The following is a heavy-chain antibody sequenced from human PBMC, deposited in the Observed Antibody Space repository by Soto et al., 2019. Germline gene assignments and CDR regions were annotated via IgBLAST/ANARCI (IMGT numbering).Heavy chain of an antibody. CDR2: MNPKTCNT. Sequence: QVRLVQSGAEVKKPGASVKVSCKTSGYIFTNFDINWVRQASGQGLEWMGWMNPKTCNTGYARQFQGRVTLSRDVSKSTAYMEMNSLRAQDTAVYDCASGLDPWGQGTLVTVSP. J-gene: IGHJ5*02. CDR1: GYIFTNFD. V-gene: IGHV1-8*01. CDR3: ASGLDP.